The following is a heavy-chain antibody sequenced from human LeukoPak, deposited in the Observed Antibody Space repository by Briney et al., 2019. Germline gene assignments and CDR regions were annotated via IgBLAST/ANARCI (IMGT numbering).Heavy chain of an antibody. D-gene: IGHD2-2*02. CDR1: GGTFSSYA. CDR3: VVVPAAIGGNWFDP. CDR2: IIPIFGTA. Sequence: SVKVSCKASGGTFSSYAISWVRQAPGQGLEWMGGIIPIFGTANYAQKFQGRVTITADESTSTAYMELRSLRSDDTAVYYCVVVPAAIGGNWFDPWGQGTLVTVSS. J-gene: IGHJ5*02. V-gene: IGHV1-69*13.